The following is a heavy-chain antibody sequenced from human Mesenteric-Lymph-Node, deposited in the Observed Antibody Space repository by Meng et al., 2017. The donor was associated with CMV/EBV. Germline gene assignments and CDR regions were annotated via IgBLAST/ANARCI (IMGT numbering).Heavy chain of an antibody. CDR3: ARVHPITMVRGVIIPYFDS. D-gene: IGHD3-10*01. CDR2: IHYTGST. CDR1: ISSCYYY. Sequence: ISSCYYYWSWIRQHAAKGLESIGYIHYTGSTYYNPSLKSRIVISIDASKNQFSLKLSSVTAADTAVYYCARVHPITMVRGVIIPYFDSWGQGTLVTVSS. J-gene: IGHJ4*02. V-gene: IGHV4-31*02.